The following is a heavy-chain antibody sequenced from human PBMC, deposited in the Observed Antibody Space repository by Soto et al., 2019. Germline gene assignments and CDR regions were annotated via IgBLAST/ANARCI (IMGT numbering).Heavy chain of an antibody. CDR2: IIPIFGTA. CDR1: GGTFSSYA. Sequence: QVQLVQSGAEVKKPGSSVKVSCKASGGTFSSYAISWVRQAPGQGLEWMGGIIPIFGTANYAQKFQGRVTITADESTSTAYMELRSLRSEDTAVYYCARDWLRYCSSTSCYKSYYGMDVWGQGTTVTVSS. V-gene: IGHV1-69*01. CDR3: ARDWLRYCSSTSCYKSYYGMDV. D-gene: IGHD2-2*02. J-gene: IGHJ6*02.